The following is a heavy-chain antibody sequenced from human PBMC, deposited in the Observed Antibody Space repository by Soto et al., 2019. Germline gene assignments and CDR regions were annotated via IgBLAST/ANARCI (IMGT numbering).Heavy chain of an antibody. V-gene: IGHV4-39*01. Sequence: SETLSLTCTVSGDSISSSNSHWGWTRQPPGKWLEYIGSVYYGGAIFYSGNIYYNPSLKSRVTISVDTSKNQFSLRLSSVTAADTGVYYCVRYDRINMKPYSPEGFHIWGQGTMVTVS. CDR3: VRYDRINMKPYSPEGFHI. CDR2: VYYGGAIFYSGNI. D-gene: IGHD3-3*02. CDR1: GDSISSSNSH. J-gene: IGHJ3*02.